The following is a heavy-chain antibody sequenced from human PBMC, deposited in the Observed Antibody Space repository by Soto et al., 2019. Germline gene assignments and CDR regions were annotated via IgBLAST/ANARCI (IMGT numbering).Heavy chain of an antibody. Sequence: GGSLRLSCAASGFTFSSYSMNWVRQAPGKGLEWVANIKQDGSEKYYVDSVKGRFTISRDNAKNSLYLQMNSLKTSDTAMYYCARPSRFGAFDIWGQGTMVTVS. CDR1: GFTFSSYS. J-gene: IGHJ3*02. CDR2: IKQDGSEK. V-gene: IGHV3-7*05. CDR3: ARPSRFGAFDI. D-gene: IGHD3-10*01.